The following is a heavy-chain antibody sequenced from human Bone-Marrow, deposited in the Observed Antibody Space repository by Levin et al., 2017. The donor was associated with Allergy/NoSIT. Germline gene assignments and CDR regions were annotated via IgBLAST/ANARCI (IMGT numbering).Heavy chain of an antibody. V-gene: IGHV1-2*03. J-gene: IGHJ3*02. CDR2: INPNSGGT. CDR3: ARDLGAYYYDSSGYYYGSHAFDI. D-gene: IGHD3-22*01. CDR1: GYTFTGYY. Sequence: LGASVKVSCKASGYTFTGYYMHWVRQAPGQGLEWMGWINPNSGGTNYAQKFQGRVTMTRDTSISTAYMELSRLRSDDTAVYYCARDLGAYYYDSSGYYYGSHAFDIWGQGTMVTVSS.